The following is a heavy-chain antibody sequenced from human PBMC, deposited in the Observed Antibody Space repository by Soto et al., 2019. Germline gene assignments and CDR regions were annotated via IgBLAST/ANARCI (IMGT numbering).Heavy chain of an antibody. Sequence: LSLTCAVSGDSIFGIYHWAWIRQSPGKGLEWIGEINHSGSTNYNPSLKSRVTISVDTSKNQFSLKLSSVTAADTAVYYCARDYRYDFWSGYYMGGLDYWGQGTLVTVSS. D-gene: IGHD3-3*01. CDR3: ARDYRYDFWSGYYMGGLDY. V-gene: IGHV4-34*01. J-gene: IGHJ4*02. CDR1: GDSIFGIYH. CDR2: INHSGST.